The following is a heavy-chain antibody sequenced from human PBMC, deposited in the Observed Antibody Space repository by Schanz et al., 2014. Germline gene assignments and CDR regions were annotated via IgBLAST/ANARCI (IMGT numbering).Heavy chain of an antibody. CDR3: ARKMKLGVYGGKGHDSLDI. Sequence: EVQLVESGGGLVQPGGSLRLSCAASGFTFSSYAMSWVRQAPGKGLEWVSAISGSGGSTYYADSAKGRFTISRDNAKNTLYLQMNTLRAEDTAVYYCARKMKLGVYGGKGHDSLDIWGQGTMVTVSS. J-gene: IGHJ3*02. CDR2: ISGSGGST. D-gene: IGHD4-17*01. CDR1: GFTFSSYA. V-gene: IGHV3-23*04.